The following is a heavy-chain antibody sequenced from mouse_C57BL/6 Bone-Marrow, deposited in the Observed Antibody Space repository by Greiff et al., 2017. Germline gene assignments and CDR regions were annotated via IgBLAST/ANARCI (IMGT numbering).Heavy chain of an antibody. J-gene: IGHJ3*01. CDR1: GYTFTGYW. V-gene: IGHV14-4*01. CDR2: IDPENGDT. CDR3: TRIAY. Sequence: VQLQQSGAELMKPGASVKLSCKATGYTFTGYWIEWVKQRPEQGLEWIGWIDPENGDTEYASKFQGKATITVDTSSNTAYLQLSSLTSEDTAVYYCTRIAYWGQGTLVTVSA.